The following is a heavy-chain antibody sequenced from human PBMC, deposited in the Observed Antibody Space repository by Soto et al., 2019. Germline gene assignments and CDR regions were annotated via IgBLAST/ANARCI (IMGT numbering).Heavy chain of an antibody. CDR2: INAGNGNT. V-gene: IGHV1-3*05. Sequence: QVQLVQSGAEEKKPGASVKVSCKASGYSLTSYAMHWVRQAPGQRLEWMGWINAGNGNTKYSQKFQGRVTITRDTSASTAYMELSSLRSEDTAMYYCARAVAVPASCDYWGQGTLVTVSS. CDR3: ARAVAVPASCDY. D-gene: IGHD6-19*01. J-gene: IGHJ4*02. CDR1: GYSLTSYA.